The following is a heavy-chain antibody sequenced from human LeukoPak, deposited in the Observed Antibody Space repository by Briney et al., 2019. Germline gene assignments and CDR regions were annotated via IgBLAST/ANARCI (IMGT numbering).Heavy chain of an antibody. J-gene: IGHJ4*02. Sequence: GGSLRLSCAASGFTFSSYSMNWVRQAPGKGLEWVSYISSSSTTIYYADSVKGRFTISRDNSKNTLYLQMNSLRAEDTAVYYCAQGYTRGYFDYWGQGTLVTVSS. CDR2: ISSSSTTI. CDR1: GFTFSSYS. D-gene: IGHD5-18*01. V-gene: IGHV3-48*01. CDR3: AQGYTRGYFDY.